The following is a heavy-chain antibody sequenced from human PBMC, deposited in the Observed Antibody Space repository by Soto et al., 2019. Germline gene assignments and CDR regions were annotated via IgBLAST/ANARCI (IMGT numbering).Heavy chain of an antibody. CDR1: GYTFTSYD. Sequence: ASVKVSCKASGYTFTSYDINWVRQATGQGLEWMGWMNPNSGNTGYAQKFQGRVTMTRNTSISTAYMELSSLRSEDTAVYYCARGISISWEGTYYYYGMDFWGQATTVTVSS. CDR2: MNPNSGNT. D-gene: IGHD6-13*01. J-gene: IGHJ6*02. CDR3: ARGISISWEGTYYYYGMDF. V-gene: IGHV1-8*01.